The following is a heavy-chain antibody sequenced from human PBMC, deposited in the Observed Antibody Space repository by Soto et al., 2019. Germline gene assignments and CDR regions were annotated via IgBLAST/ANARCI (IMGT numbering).Heavy chain of an antibody. V-gene: IGHV3-23*01. CDR1: GFTFSSYA. CDR3: AFSKAGVVPAGLNY. J-gene: IGHJ4*02. D-gene: IGHD2-2*01. Sequence: PGGSLRLSCAASGFTFSSYAMTWVRQAPGKGLEWVSAISGSGYDTSYADSVKGRFTISRDNSKDTLYLQMNSLRAEDTAIYYCAFSKAGVVPAGLNYWGQGALVTVSS. CDR2: ISGSGYDT.